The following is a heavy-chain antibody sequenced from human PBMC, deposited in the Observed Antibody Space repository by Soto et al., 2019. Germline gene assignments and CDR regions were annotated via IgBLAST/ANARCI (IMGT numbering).Heavy chain of an antibody. CDR3: VRESGLSSFHGMDV. V-gene: IGHV3-21*01. CDR1: GFTLTTYT. Sequence: GGSLRLSCEASGFTLTTYTMNWVRQASGEGLEWVSSITSSSGHIYYADSVKGRFTISRDNARNSLYLQMNSLRAEDTAAYYCVRESGLSSFHGMDVWGQGTTVTVSS. J-gene: IGHJ6*02. D-gene: IGHD3-10*01. CDR2: ITSSSGHI.